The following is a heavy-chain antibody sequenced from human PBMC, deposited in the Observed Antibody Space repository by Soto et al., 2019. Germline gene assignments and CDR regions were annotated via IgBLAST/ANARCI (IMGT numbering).Heavy chain of an antibody. D-gene: IGHD3-10*01. CDR2: ISWNSGSI. CDR1: GFTFDDYA. J-gene: IGHJ6*03. V-gene: IGHV3-9*01. Sequence: GGSLRLSCAASGFTFDDYAMHWVRQAPGKGLEWVSGISWNSGSIGYADSVKGRFTISRDNAKNSLYLQMNSLRAEDTALYYCAKGGITMVRGVTDYYYYYMDVWGKGTTVTVSS. CDR3: AKGGITMVRGVTDYYYYYMDV.